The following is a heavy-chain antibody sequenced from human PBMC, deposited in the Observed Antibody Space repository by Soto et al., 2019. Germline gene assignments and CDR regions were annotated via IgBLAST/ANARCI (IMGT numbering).Heavy chain of an antibody. J-gene: IGHJ4*02. D-gene: IGHD2-8*02. CDR1: GYTFTSYD. CDR2: MNPNSGTT. V-gene: IGHV1-8*01. CDR3: ARVACTGGRCYYDY. Sequence: QVQLVQSGAEVKKPGASVKVSCKASGYTFTSYDFNWVRQATGQGLEWLGWMNPNSGTTGYAQRFQGRVTMTRNTAISTAYMELSSLRSEDTAMYYCARVACTGGRCYYDYWGQGTLAPVSS.